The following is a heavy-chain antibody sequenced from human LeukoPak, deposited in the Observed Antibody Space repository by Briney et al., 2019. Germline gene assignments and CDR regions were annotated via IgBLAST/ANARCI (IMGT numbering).Heavy chain of an antibody. V-gene: IGHV3-48*02. CDR3: ATRDRVLRYFDWFQL. CDR2: ISSSSSTL. Sequence: GGSLRLSCAASGFTFSSYSMNWVRQAPGKGLEWVSYISSSSSTLYYADSVTGRFTISRYNAKDSRYLQMNSRRDENTAVYYCATRDRVLRYFDWFQLWGQGTLVTVSS. J-gene: IGHJ5*02. CDR1: GFTFSSYS. D-gene: IGHD3-9*01.